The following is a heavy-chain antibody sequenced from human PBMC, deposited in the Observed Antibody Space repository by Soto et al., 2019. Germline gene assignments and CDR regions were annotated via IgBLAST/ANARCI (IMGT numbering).Heavy chain of an antibody. D-gene: IGHD2-2*01. Sequence: GASVKVSCKASGYTFTSYGISWVRQAPGQGLEWMGWISAYNGNTNYAQKLQGRVTMTTDTSTSTAYMELRSLRSDDTAVYYCARVQIGIVVVPADPNYYYYGMDVWGQGTTVTVYS. CDR3: ARVQIGIVVVPADPNYYYYGMDV. CDR1: GYTFTSYG. V-gene: IGHV1-18*04. J-gene: IGHJ6*02. CDR2: ISAYNGNT.